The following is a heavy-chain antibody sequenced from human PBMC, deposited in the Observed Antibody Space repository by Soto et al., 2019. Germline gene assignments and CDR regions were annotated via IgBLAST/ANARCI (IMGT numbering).Heavy chain of an antibody. CDR2: ISYDGSNK. J-gene: IGHJ4*02. D-gene: IGHD5-12*01. Sequence: QVQLVESGGGVVQPGRSLRLSCAASGFTFSSYAMHWVRQAPGKGLEWVAVISYDGSNKYYADSVKGRCTISRDNSKNTLYLQMNSLRAEDTAVYYCAVAKAGWGQGTLVTVSS. CDR1: GFTFSSYA. CDR3: AVAKAG. V-gene: IGHV3-30-3*01.